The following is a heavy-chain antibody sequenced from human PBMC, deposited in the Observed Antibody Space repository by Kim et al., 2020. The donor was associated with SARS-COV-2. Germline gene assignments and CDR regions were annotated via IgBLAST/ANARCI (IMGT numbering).Heavy chain of an antibody. CDR2: ISWNSGSI. CDR1: GFTFDDYA. J-gene: IGHJ4*02. D-gene: IGHD3-10*01. CDR3: AKASMVRGVRLYFDY. V-gene: IGHV3-9*01. Sequence: GGSLRLSCAASGFTFDDYAMHWVRQAPGKGLEWVSGISWNSGSIGYADSVKGRFTISRDNAKNSLYLQMNSLRAEDTALYYCAKASMVRGVRLYFDYWGQGTLVTVSS.